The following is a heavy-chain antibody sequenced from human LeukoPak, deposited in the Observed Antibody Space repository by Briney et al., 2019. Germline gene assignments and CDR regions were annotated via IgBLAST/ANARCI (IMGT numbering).Heavy chain of an antibody. D-gene: IGHD1-1*01. CDR3: ARRYESEYYYYMDV. CDR2: IKQDGSEK. J-gene: IGHJ6*03. Sequence: PGGSLRLSCAASGFTFSSYWMSWVRQAPGKGLEWVTNIKQDGSEKYYVDSVKGRFTISRDNAKNSLYLQMNSLRAEDTAVYYCARRYESEYYYYMDVWGKGTTVTVSS. CDR1: GFTFSSYW. V-gene: IGHV3-7*01.